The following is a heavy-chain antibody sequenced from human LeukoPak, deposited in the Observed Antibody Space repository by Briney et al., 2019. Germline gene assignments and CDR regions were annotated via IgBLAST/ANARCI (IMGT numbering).Heavy chain of an antibody. CDR1: GGTFISYA. J-gene: IGHJ4*02. CDR2: IIPILGIA. Sequence: ASVTVSFKASGGTFISYAISWVRQAPGQGLEWMGRIIPILGIANYAQKFQGRVTITADKSTSTAYMELSSLRSEDTAVYYCARDRRGYSYGYFGYYFDYWGQGTLVTVSS. CDR3: ARDRRGYSYGYFGYYFDY. V-gene: IGHV1-69*04. D-gene: IGHD5-18*01.